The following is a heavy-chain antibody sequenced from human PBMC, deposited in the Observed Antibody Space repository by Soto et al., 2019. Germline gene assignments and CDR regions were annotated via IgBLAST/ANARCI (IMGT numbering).Heavy chain of an antibody. Sequence: XESLRLSCAASEFIFNVFVVHWVRQAPGKGLEWVAVVWNDGSSKDYADSVKGRFTISRDNSKNMLYLQMNSLRADDTAIYYCARGSSCSSTKCYNPAYFGPWGQGTLVTVSS. CDR3: ARGSSCSSTKCYNPAYFGP. D-gene: IGHD2-2*02. J-gene: IGHJ5*02. CDR1: EFIFNVFV. V-gene: IGHV3-33*01. CDR2: VWNDGSSK.